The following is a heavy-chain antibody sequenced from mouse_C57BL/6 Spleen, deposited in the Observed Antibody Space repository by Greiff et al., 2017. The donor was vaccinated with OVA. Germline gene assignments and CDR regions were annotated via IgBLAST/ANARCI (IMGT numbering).Heavy chain of an antibody. CDR2: ISYSGST. V-gene: IGHV3-8*01. CDR3: ARYGPYYGSSYWYFDV. D-gene: IGHD1-1*01. Sequence: DVQLQESGPGLAKPSQTLSLTCSVTGYSITSDYWNWIRKFPGNKLEYMGYISYSGSTYYNPSLKSRISITRDTSKNQYYLQLNSVTTEDTATYYCARYGPYYGSSYWYFDVWGTGTTVTVSS. CDR1: GYSITSDY. J-gene: IGHJ1*03.